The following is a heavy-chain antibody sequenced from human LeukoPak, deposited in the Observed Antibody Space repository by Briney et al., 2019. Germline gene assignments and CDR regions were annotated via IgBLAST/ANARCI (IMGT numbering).Heavy chain of an antibody. CDR2: IYYSGST. CDR3: ARALGGSSWYYWIDP. Sequence: AETLSLTCTVSGGSISSSSYYWGWILQPPGKGLEWIGSIYYSGSTYYNPSLKSRVTISVDTSKNQFSLKLSSVTAADTAVYYCARALGGSSWYYWIDPWGQGTLVTVSS. J-gene: IGHJ5*02. V-gene: IGHV4-39*07. D-gene: IGHD6-13*01. CDR1: GGSISSSSYY.